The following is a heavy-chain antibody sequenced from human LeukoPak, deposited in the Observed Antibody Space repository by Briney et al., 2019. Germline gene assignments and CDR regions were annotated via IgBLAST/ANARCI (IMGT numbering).Heavy chain of an antibody. Sequence: KPGGSLRLSCAASGFTFSSYSMNWVRQAPGKGLEWVSSISSSSSYIYYADSVKGRFTISRDNAKNSLYLQMNSLRAEDTAAYYCARDCGPDYYDSSGYYYDWFDPWGQGTLVTVSS. CDR1: GFTFSSYS. CDR2: ISSSSSYI. V-gene: IGHV3-21*01. CDR3: ARDCGPDYYDSSGYYYDWFDP. J-gene: IGHJ5*02. D-gene: IGHD3-22*01.